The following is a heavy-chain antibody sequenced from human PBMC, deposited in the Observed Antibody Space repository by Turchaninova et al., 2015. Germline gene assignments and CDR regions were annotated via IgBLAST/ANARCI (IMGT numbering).Heavy chain of an antibody. J-gene: IGHJ4*02. Sequence: EGSLRLACAASGFTFSTYNMDWVRQAPGKGLEWVSFLSRSGSPIYYADYVKGRFTVSRDNAKISLYLKMDSLRDEDTAVYSCVRDGAAGDCYKSAFDYWGQGTLVTVSS. CDR2: LSRSGSPI. D-gene: IGHD2-21*02. CDR3: VRDGAAGDCYKSAFDY. V-gene: IGHV3-48*02. CDR1: GFTFSTYN.